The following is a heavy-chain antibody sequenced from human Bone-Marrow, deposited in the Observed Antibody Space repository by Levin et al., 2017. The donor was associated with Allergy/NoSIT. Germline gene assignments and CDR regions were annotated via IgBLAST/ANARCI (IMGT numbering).Heavy chain of an antibody. CDR1: DDY. Sequence: DDYWTWIRQSPGKGLEWIGNVYYSGFTYYNPSLKSRVTMSADTSKNQFSLNLRSVTAADTAVYFCARVFFGTGSHGERGLDVWGQGTTVTVSS. CDR3: ARVFFGTGSHGERGLDV. V-gene: IGHV4-30-4*08. D-gene: IGHD2-21*01. J-gene: IGHJ6*02. CDR2: VYYSGFT.